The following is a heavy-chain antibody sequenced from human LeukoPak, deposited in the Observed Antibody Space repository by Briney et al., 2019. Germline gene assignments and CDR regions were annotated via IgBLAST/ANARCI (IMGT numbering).Heavy chain of an antibody. CDR2: IYSGGST. J-gene: IGHJ5*02. V-gene: IGHV3-66*01. CDR3: ARDRTLDP. Sequence: PGGSLRLSCAVPGFTFSSHAMGWVRQAPGKGLEWVAVIYSGGSTYYADSVKGRFTISRDNSKNTLYLQMNSLRAEDTAVYYCARDRTLDPWGQGTLVTVSS. CDR1: GFTFSSHA. D-gene: IGHD3/OR15-3a*01.